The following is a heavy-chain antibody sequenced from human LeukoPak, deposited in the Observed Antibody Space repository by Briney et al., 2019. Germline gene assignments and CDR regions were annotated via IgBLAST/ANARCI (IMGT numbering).Heavy chain of an antibody. Sequence: GGSLSLSCAASGFTFGDYAMHWVRQAPGRGLEWVSSISWNSGNIVYADSVKGRFTISRDNAKNSLHLQMNSLRPEDTALYYCAKPGCSFTNCYINYWGQGTLVTVSS. CDR3: AKPGCSFTNCYINY. D-gene: IGHD2-2*02. CDR1: GFTFGDYA. CDR2: ISWNSGNI. J-gene: IGHJ4*02. V-gene: IGHV3-9*01.